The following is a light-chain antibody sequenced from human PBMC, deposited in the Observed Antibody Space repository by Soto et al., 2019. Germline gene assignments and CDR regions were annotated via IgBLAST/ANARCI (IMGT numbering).Light chain of an antibody. Sequence: DIQMTQSPSSLSASVGDRVTITCQASQDISNYLNWYQQKTGKAPKLLIYDASNLETGVPSRFSGSGSGTDFTFTISSLQPEDIATYYCQQYDNLFFTFGPRTKVDIK. J-gene: IGKJ3*01. V-gene: IGKV1-33*01. CDR3: QQYDNLFFT. CDR1: QDISNY. CDR2: DAS.